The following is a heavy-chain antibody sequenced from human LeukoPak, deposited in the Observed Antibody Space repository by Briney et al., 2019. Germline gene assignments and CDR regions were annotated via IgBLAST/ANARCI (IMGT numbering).Heavy chain of an antibody. CDR2: IITSAGST. D-gene: IGHD5-18*01. J-gene: IGHJ4*02. Sequence: ASVQVSCQASGYTFTSYYMHWVRQAPGQGLEWMGLIITSAGSTTYAQNFQGRVTLTRDTSTSTVYMEMSSLRSEDTAVYYCARVEGLTATVTDWGQGTLVTVSS. CDR3: ARVEGLTATVTD. CDR1: GYTFTSYY. V-gene: IGHV1-46*01.